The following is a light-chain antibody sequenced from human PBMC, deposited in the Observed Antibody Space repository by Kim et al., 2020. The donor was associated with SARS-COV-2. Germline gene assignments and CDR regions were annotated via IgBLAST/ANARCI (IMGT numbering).Light chain of an antibody. J-gene: IGKJ4*01. CDR3: QQYDNFPLT. V-gene: IGKV1-33*01. CDR2: DAS. CDR1: QDISNF. Sequence: ASVGDRVTIACQASQDISNFLNWYQQKPGKAPKLLIYDASNLDKGVPSRFTRGGSGTDFTFTINSLQPEDIATYYCQQYDNFPLTFGGGTKVDIK.